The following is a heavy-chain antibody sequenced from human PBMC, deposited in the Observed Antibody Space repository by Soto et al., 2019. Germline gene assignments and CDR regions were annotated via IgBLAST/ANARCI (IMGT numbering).Heavy chain of an antibody. CDR3: ARVSRYYYGAGSYYNKPYSFDY. J-gene: IGHJ4*02. CDR1: GDSISSGGYY. CDR2: IYDNGGA. V-gene: IGHV4-31*03. D-gene: IGHD3-10*01. Sequence: SDTLSLTCTVSGDSISSGGYYWSWIRQHPGKGLEWIGYIYDNGGAYYSPSLKGRVVISLDTSENQFSLRLSSVTAADTAVYYCARVSRYYYGAGSYYNKPYSFDYWGQGNLVTVYS.